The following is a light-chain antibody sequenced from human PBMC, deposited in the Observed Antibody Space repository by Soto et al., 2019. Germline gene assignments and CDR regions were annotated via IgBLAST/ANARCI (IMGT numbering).Light chain of an antibody. J-gene: IGKJ4*01. V-gene: IGKV3-15*01. CDR3: QQYNNWPPLT. CDR2: GAS. CDR1: QSVGSN. Sequence: EIVMTQSPATLSVSPGDRATLSCRASQSVGSNLAWYQQKPGQAPRLLIYGASTRATGIPARFSGSGSGTEFTLTISSLQSEDFAVYYCQQYNNWPPLTFGGGTKVPIK.